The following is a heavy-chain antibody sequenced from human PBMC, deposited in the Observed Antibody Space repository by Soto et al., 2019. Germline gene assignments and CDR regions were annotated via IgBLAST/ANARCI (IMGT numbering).Heavy chain of an antibody. CDR2: IKRKSDGGTT. V-gene: IGHV3-15*01. D-gene: IGHD6-19*01. Sequence: GALSVSCAGPGFTVGNAWITWVRQAPGKGLEWVGRIKRKSDGGTTDFPAPVKGRFSISRDDSENTLYLQVKSLETEDTAVYYCTKEMRHTSGWYGAFDIWGQGTMVT. J-gene: IGHJ3*02. CDR1: GFTVGNAW. CDR3: TKEMRHTSGWYGAFDI.